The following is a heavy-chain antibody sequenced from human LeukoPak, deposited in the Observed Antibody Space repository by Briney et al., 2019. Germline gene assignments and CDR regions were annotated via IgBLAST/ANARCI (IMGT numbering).Heavy chain of an antibody. V-gene: IGHV3-11*04. Sequence: PGGSLRLSCAASGFTFSDYYMGWIRQAPGKGLEWISYITNNGGAMFYADSLKGRLTIFRDNAKKSLYLQMNSLSPDDTALYYCARALADSRGYYLGFDYWGQGTPVTVSS. CDR2: ITNNGGAM. CDR1: GFTFSDYY. D-gene: IGHD3-22*01. J-gene: IGHJ4*02. CDR3: ARALADSRGYYLGFDY.